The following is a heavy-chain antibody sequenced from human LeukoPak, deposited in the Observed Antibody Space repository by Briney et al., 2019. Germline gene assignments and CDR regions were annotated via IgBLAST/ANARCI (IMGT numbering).Heavy chain of an antibody. V-gene: IGHV1-2*02. Sequence: APVKVSCKASGYTFTGYYMHWVRQAPGQGLEWMGWINPNGGGTNYAQKFQGRVTMTRDTSISTAYMELSRLRSDDTAVYYCARAYSSGWSRYFDYWGQGTLVTVSS. CDR3: ARAYSSGWSRYFDY. D-gene: IGHD6-19*01. CDR2: INPNGGGT. J-gene: IGHJ4*02. CDR1: GYTFTGYY.